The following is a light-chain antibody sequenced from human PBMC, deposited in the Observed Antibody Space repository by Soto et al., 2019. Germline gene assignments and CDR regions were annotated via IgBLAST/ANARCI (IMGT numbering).Light chain of an antibody. CDR2: DVT. J-gene: IGLJ1*01. V-gene: IGLV2-14*01. Sequence: QSVLSQPASVSGSPGQSITISCTGTSGDVGGYNYVSWYQQYPGKAPKLMIYDVTNRPSGVSNRFSGSKSGNTASLTISGLQAEDEADYYCTSYTSSNSFVFGTGTQLTVL. CDR1: SGDVGGYNY. CDR3: TSYTSSNSFV.